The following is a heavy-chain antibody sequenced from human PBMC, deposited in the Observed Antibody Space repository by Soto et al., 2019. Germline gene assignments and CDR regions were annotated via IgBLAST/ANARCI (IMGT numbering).Heavy chain of an antibody. J-gene: IGHJ4*02. CDR2: IYYSGTT. CDR3: ARSVILSGGSYKRLIRLHYFDT. CDR1: GGSIRSSSYY. Sequence: SDTLYLTSTVCGGSIRSSSYYGGWIRQPPGTGLEWIGSIYYSGTTYYNPSLKNRVTLSLDGSKNEFSLNVNSVTAADTAVYYCARSVILSGGSYKRLIRLHYFDTWGPGTLVTVSS. V-gene: IGHV4-39*07. D-gene: IGHD3-3*01.